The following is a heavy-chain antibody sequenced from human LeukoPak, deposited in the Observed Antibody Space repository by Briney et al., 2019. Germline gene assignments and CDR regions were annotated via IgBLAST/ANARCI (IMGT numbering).Heavy chain of an antibody. D-gene: IGHD6-6*01. CDR1: GYTFTSYG. CDR2: ISAYNGNT. CDR3: ATWATYSSSSPYYYYYYMDV. V-gene: IGHV1-18*01. J-gene: IGHJ6*03. Sequence: ASVRVFCKASGYTFTSYGISWVRQAPGQGLEWMGRISAYNGNTNYAQKLQGRVPMTTDTSTSTAYMELRSLRSDDTAVYYCATWATYSSSSPYYYYYYMDVWGKGTTVTVSS.